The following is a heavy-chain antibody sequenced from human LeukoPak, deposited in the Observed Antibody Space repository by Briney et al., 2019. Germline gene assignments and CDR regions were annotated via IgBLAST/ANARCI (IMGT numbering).Heavy chain of an antibody. CDR1: GFTFRSYE. V-gene: IGHV3-48*03. Sequence: PGGSLRLSCAASGFTFRSYEMNWVRQAPGKGLEWVSYISSSGSTIYYADSVKGRFTISRDNAMNSLYLQMNSLRAEDTAVYYCAELGITMIGGVWGKGTTVTISS. J-gene: IGHJ6*04. CDR3: AELGITMIGGV. CDR2: ISSSGSTI. D-gene: IGHD3-10*02.